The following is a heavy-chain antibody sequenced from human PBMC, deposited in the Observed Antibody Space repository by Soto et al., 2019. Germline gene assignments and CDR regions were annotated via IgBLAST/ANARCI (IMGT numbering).Heavy chain of an antibody. V-gene: IGHV4-59*01. CDR1: GGSISSYY. CDR2: IYYSGST. Sequence: PSETLSLTCTVSGGSISSYYWSWIRQPPGKGLKWIGYIYYSGSTNYNPSLKSRVTISVDTSKNQFSLKLSSVTAAYTAVYYCARGTYSSSWYWFDPWGQGTLVTVSS. CDR3: ARGTYSSSWYWFDP. J-gene: IGHJ5*02. D-gene: IGHD6-13*01.